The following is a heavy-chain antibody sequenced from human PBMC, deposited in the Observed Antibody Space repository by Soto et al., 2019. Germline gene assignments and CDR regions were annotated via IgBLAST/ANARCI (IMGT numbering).Heavy chain of an antibody. J-gene: IGHJ6*02. CDR2: ISGSAGRT. CDR3: AKVTSARVFYFGLDV. Sequence: PEGSLRLSCTASGFTFSSYAMSWVRQAPGKGLEWVSIISGSAGRTYYADSVKGRFTVSRDNSKNTLYLQMNSLRAEDTAVYYCAKVTSARVFYFGLDVWGQGTTVTVSS. V-gene: IGHV3-23*01. CDR1: GFTFSSYA. D-gene: IGHD2-2*01.